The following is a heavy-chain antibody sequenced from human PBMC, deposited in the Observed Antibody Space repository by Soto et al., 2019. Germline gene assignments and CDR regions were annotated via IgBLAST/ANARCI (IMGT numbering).Heavy chain of an antibody. CDR3: AKDRGTGDYGVNAVDI. J-gene: IGHJ3*02. CDR2: ISGRGENT. CDR1: GFTFSVFA. V-gene: IGHV3-23*01. D-gene: IGHD7-27*01. Sequence: EVQLLESGGGLVQPGGSLRLSCAASGFTFSVFAMSWVRQAPGKGLELVSTISGRGENTYYADPVKGRFTISRDNSKNTLNLQMNSLRGEDTAVYYCAKDRGTGDYGVNAVDIWGQGTMVTVAS.